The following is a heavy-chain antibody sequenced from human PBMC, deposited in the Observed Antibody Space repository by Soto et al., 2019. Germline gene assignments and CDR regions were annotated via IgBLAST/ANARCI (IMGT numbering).Heavy chain of an antibody. CDR2: VVSSGTT. CDR3: SGDNWGLPLDI. D-gene: IGHD7-27*01. CDR1: VSYINTGHYT. J-gene: IGHJ3*02. Sequence: TLPLTCSVSVSYINTGHYTWPWVRQPPGKRLECVGYVVSSGTTHYNPSLKSRLSISVDTSKNLFALRLTSVTAADPAVYYWSGDNWGLPLDIWGHGTVVTVSS. V-gene: IGHV4-30-4*01.